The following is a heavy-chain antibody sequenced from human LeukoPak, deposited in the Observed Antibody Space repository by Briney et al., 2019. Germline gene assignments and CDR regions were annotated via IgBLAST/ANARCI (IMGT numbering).Heavy chain of an antibody. CDR1: GFTFSSYS. D-gene: IGHD2-15*01. Sequence: GGSLRLSCTASGFTFSSYSISWVRQAPGKGLEWVANIKQDGSEKYYVDSVKGRFTISRDNAKNSLYLQMNSLRAEDTAVYYCGGDNWFDPWGQGTLVTVSS. CDR3: GGDNWFDP. J-gene: IGHJ5*02. CDR2: IKQDGSEK. V-gene: IGHV3-7*01.